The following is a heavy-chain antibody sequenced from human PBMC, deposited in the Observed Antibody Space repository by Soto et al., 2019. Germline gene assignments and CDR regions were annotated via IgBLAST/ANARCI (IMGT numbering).Heavy chain of an antibody. CDR3: AASIYYYGSGSYYMPSDY. CDR2: ISAYNGNT. V-gene: IGHV1-18*01. CDR1: GYTFTSYG. D-gene: IGHD3-10*01. Sequence: QVQLVQSGAEVKKPGASVKVSCKASGYTFTSYGISWVRQAPGQGLEWMGWISAYNGNTNYAQKLQGRVTMTTDTSTSTAYMELMSLRSHDTAVYYCAASIYYYGSGSYYMPSDYCGKGTLVTVSS. J-gene: IGHJ4*02.